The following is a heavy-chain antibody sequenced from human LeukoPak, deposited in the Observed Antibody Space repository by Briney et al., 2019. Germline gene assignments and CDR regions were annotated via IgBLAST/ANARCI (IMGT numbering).Heavy chain of an antibody. D-gene: IGHD4-17*01. Sequence: ASVTVSCKASGYTFTGYYMHWVRQAPGQGLEWMGWINPNSGGTNFAHKFQGRVTMTRDTSISTAYMELSRLRSDDTAVYYCAREGGDYASFGYYYYMDVWGKGTTVTVSS. V-gene: IGHV1-2*02. CDR2: INPNSGGT. J-gene: IGHJ6*03. CDR1: GYTFTGYY. CDR3: AREGGDYASFGYYYYMDV.